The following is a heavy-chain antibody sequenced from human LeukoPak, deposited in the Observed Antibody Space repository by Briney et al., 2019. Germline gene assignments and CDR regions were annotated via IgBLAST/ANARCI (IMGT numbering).Heavy chain of an antibody. CDR3: TGGGLVRGSLHWFDP. CDR1: GDSVSGGSAG. CDR2: IYYRSKWYS. D-gene: IGHD3-10*01. J-gene: IGHJ5*02. Sequence: SQTLSLTCAISGDSVSGGSAGWNWIRQSPSRGLEWLGRIYYRSKWYSDYAISVKSRITINPDTSRNQFSLQLNPVTHDDTAVYYCTGGGLVRGSLHWFDPWGQGTLVTVSS. V-gene: IGHV6-1*01.